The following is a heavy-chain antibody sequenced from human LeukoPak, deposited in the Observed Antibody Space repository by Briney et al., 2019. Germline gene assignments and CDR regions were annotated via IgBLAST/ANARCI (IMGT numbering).Heavy chain of an antibody. CDR1: GYTFTTYA. CDR3: AIAYDSSGYPLDY. V-gene: IGHV1-18*01. Sequence: GASVKVSCKASGYTFTTYAISWVRQAPGLGLEWMGWVSAYNGNTNYVQKLQGRVTMTTDTSTGTAYMELRSLRSDDTAVYYCAIAYDSSGYPLDYWGQGTLVTVSS. J-gene: IGHJ4*02. D-gene: IGHD3-22*01. CDR2: VSAYNGNT.